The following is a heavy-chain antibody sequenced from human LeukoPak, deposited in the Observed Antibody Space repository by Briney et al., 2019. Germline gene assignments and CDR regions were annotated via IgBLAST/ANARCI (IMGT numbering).Heavy chain of an antibody. Sequence: ASVKVSCKASGYTFTGYYMHFVRQAPGQGLEWMGRINPNSGGTNYAQKFQGRVTMTRDTSISTAYMELSRLRSDDTAVYYCAREGRAKMATISLRRYFDYWGQATLVTVSS. D-gene: IGHD5-24*01. CDR1: GYTFTGYY. CDR2: INPNSGGT. J-gene: IGHJ4*02. V-gene: IGHV1-2*06. CDR3: AREGRAKMATISLRRYFDY.